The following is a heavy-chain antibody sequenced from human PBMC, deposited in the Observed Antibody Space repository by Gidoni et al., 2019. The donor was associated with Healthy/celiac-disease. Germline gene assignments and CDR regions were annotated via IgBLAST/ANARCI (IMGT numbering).Heavy chain of an antibody. V-gene: IGHV3-7*01. CDR2: IKQDGSEK. CDR1: GFPFSSYW. J-gene: IGHJ4*02. CDR3: ARGDEQLVLNGWDY. Sequence: EVQLVESGGCVVQPGGSLRLSCAASGFPFSSYWMSWVRQAPGKGLQWVANIKQDGSEKYYVDSVKGRFTISRDNAKNSLYLQMNSLRAEDTAVYYCARGDEQLVLNGWDYWGQGTLVTVSS. D-gene: IGHD6-13*01.